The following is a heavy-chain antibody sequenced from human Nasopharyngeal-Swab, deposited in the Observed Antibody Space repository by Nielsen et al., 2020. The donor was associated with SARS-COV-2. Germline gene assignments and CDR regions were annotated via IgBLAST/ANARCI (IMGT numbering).Heavy chain of an antibody. CDR1: GFTFSSYS. CDR2: LSSSSSSV. D-gene: IGHD1-26*01. Sequence: GESLKISCAASGFTFSSYSMNWVRQAPGKGLEWFSSLSSSSSSVYYADSVKGRFTISRDNAKNLLYLQMNSLRAEDTAVYYCARDKSSEVGATDYWGQGTLVTVSS. J-gene: IGHJ4*02. V-gene: IGHV3-21*01. CDR3: ARDKSSEVGATDY.